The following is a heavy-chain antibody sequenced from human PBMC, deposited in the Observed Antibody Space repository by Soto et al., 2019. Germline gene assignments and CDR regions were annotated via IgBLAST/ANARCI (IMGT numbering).Heavy chain of an antibody. CDR2: ISAYNGNT. CDR1: GYAFTSYG. J-gene: IGHJ6*02. Sequence: ASVKVSCKASGYAFTSYGISWVRQAPGQGLEWMGWISAYNGNTNYAQKLQGRVTMTIDTSTSTAYMELRSLRSDDTAVYYCARDYSSSWHYYYGMDVWGQGTTVTVSS. D-gene: IGHD6-13*01. CDR3: ARDYSSSWHYYYGMDV. V-gene: IGHV1-18*01.